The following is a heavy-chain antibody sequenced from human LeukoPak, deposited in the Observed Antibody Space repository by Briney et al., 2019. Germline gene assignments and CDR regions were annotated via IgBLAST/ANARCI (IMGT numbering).Heavy chain of an antibody. Sequence: GESLKISCKGSGYAFTSNWIAWERQMSGKGLEWMGIIYLGDSDTRYSPSFQGQVTISADKSINTAYLQWSSVKASDTAMYYCAFATAGWFDPWGQGTLVTVSS. CDR3: AFATAGWFDP. V-gene: IGHV5-51*01. CDR2: IYLGDSDT. J-gene: IGHJ5*02. D-gene: IGHD2-15*01. CDR1: GYAFTSNW.